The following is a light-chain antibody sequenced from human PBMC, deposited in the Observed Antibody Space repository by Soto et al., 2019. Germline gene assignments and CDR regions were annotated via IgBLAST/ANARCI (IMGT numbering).Light chain of an antibody. J-gene: IGLJ3*02. CDR1: SSDVGGYNY. CDR2: EVT. Sequence: QSALTQPPSASGSPGQSVTISCTGTSSDVGGYNYVSWYQHHPGKAPKLMIYEVTKRPSGVPARFSGSKSGNTASLTVSGLQAEDEADYYCNSYADSDNWVFGGGTQLTVL. V-gene: IGLV2-8*01. CDR3: NSYADSDNWV.